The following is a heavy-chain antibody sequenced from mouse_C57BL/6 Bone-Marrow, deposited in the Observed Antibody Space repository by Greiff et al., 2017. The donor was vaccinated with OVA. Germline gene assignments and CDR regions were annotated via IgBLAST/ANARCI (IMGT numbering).Heavy chain of an antibody. V-gene: IGHV5-4*01. J-gene: IGHJ4*01. CDR1: GFTFSSYA. Sequence: EVQVVESGGGLVKPGGSLKLSCAASGFTFSSYAMSWVRQTPEKRLEWVATISDGGSYTYYPDNVKGRFTISRDNAKNNLYLQMSQLKSEDTAMYYCAREGAYYSNYGDYWGQGTSVTVSS. D-gene: IGHD2-5*01. CDR2: ISDGGSYT. CDR3: AREGAYYSNYGDY.